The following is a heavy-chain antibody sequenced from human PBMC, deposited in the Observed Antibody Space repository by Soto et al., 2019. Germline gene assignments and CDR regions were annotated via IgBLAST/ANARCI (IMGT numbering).Heavy chain of an antibody. J-gene: IGHJ4*02. CDR3: ARVVVPAARGVFDY. CDR2: ISYDGSNK. Sequence: GGSLRLSCAASGFTFSSYAMHWVRQAPGKGLEWVAVISYDGSNKYYADSVKGRFTISRDNSKNTLYLQMNSLRAEDTAVYYCARVVVPAARGVFDYWGQGTLVTVSS. D-gene: IGHD2-2*01. V-gene: IGHV3-30-3*01. CDR1: GFTFSSYA.